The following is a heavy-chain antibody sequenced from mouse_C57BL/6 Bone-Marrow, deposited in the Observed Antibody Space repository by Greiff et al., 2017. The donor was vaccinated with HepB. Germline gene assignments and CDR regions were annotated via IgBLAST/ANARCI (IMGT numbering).Heavy chain of an antibody. Sequence: VQLQQSGAELARPGASVKLSCKASGYTFTSYGISWVKQRTGQGLEWIGEIYPRSGNTYYNEKFKGKATLTADKSSSTAYMELRSLTSEDSAVYFCAMIYYGNSAWFAYWGQGTLVTVSA. D-gene: IGHD2-1*01. CDR3: AMIYYGNSAWFAY. CDR1: GYTFTSYG. V-gene: IGHV1-81*01. J-gene: IGHJ3*01. CDR2: IYPRSGNT.